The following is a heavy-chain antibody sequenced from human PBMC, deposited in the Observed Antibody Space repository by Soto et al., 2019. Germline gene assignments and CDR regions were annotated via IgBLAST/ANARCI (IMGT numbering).Heavy chain of an antibody. CDR1: GFTISSNY. D-gene: IGHD6-13*01. CDR3: ARDLHGDSSSWYGAFDI. Sequence: GGSMRLPCAASGFTISSNYMSWVRQAPGKGLEWVSVIYSGGSTYYADSVKGRFTISRHNSKNTLYLQMNSLRAEDTAVYYCARDLHGDSSSWYGAFDIWGQGTMVTVSS. CDR2: IYSGGST. V-gene: IGHV3-53*04. J-gene: IGHJ3*02.